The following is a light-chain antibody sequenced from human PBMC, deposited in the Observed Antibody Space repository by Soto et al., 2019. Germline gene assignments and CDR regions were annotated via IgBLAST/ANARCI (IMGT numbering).Light chain of an antibody. V-gene: IGKV3-15*01. J-gene: IGKJ3*01. Sequence: DIVMTQSPATPSVSPGERATLSCRASQSVSSNLAWYQQKPGQAPRLLIYGASTRATGIPARFSGSGSGTEFTLTISSLQSEDFAVYYCQQYNNWPLTFGPGTKVDIK. CDR1: QSVSSN. CDR2: GAS. CDR3: QQYNNWPLT.